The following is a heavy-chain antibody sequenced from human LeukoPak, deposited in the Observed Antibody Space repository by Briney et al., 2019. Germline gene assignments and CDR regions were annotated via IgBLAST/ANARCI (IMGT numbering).Heavy chain of an antibody. D-gene: IGHD2-21*02. J-gene: IGHJ4*02. V-gene: IGHV5-51*01. CDR1: GYSFSNYW. CDR2: IYPGDYET. CDR3: AIPPGYCGNDCSFDH. Sequence: PGESLKISCEGSGYSFSNYWIGWVGQVPGKCLEWMGIIYPGDYETRYSPSFQGLVTISVDKSISTAYLQWSSLKASDTAMYYCAIPPGYCGNDCSFDHWGQGTLVTVSS.